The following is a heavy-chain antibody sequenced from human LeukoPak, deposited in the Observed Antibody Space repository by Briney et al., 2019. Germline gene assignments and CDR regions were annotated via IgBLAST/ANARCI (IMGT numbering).Heavy chain of an antibody. CDR2: ISAYNGNT. V-gene: IGHV1-18*04. CDR3: ARSSPDLLGYCSSTSCPTPGAFDI. Sequence: ASVKVSCKTSGYSFTGYYIHWVRQAPGQGLEWMGWISAYNGNTNYAQKLQGRVTMTTDTSTSTAYMELRSLRSDDTAVYYCARSSPDLLGYCSSTSCPTPGAFDIWGQGTMVTVSS. D-gene: IGHD2-2*01. J-gene: IGHJ3*02. CDR1: GYSFTGYY.